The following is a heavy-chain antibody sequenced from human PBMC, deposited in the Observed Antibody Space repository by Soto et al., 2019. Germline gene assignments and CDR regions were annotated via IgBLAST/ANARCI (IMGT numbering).Heavy chain of an antibody. CDR3: ARLGTVTTPPGVVY. V-gene: IGHV3-33*01. CDR1: VFTFSSYA. J-gene: IGHJ4*02. D-gene: IGHD4-17*01. CDR2: IWYDGSNQ. Sequence: PVGSLRLSCASSVFTFSSYAMHCVRHAPGKGLEWVAVIWYDGSNQYFADSVKGRFTISRDNSKNTLYLQMNSLRAEDTAVYYCARLGTVTTPPGVVYGGQGNRVTV.